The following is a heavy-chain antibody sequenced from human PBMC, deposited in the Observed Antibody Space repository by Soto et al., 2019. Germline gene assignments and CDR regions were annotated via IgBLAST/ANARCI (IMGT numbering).Heavy chain of an antibody. D-gene: IGHD2-15*01. CDR1: GGTYSSYA. Sequence: SVKVSCKASGGTYSSYAISWVRQAPGQGLEWMGGIIPIFGTANYAQKFQGRVTITADESTSTAYMELSSLRSEDTAVYYCARDIVVVVAATITDFGFDPWGQGTLVTVSS. J-gene: IGHJ5*02. V-gene: IGHV1-69*13. CDR3: ARDIVVVVAATITDFGFDP. CDR2: IIPIFGTA.